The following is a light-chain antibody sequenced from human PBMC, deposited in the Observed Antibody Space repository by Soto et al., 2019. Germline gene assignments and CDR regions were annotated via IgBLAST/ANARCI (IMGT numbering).Light chain of an antibody. V-gene: IGLV1-47*02. CDR3: AAWDXXXXXXX. CDR2: VGD. J-gene: IGLJ1*01. CDR1: TSNIGTXY. Sequence: QSVLTQPPSASSTPGQTVXISCSGRTSNIGTXYVYWYQHLPXXXPKLLIYVGDQRASGVXDRFSGSQSGTSASLVISGLXXDDEADYYCAAWDXXXXXXXFGXXTKVTVL.